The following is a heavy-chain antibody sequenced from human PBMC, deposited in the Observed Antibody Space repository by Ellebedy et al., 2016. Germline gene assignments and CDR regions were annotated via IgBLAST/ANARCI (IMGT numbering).Heavy chain of an antibody. D-gene: IGHD2-2*02. J-gene: IGHJ4*02. V-gene: IGHV3-23*01. CDR3: AKWGRAYCSSTSCYNIDY. Sequence: GESLKISCAASGFTFSSYAMSWVRQAPGKGLEWVSGISGSGDSTYYADSVKGRFTISRDNSKNTLYLQMDSLRAEDTALYYCAKWGRAYCSSTSCYNIDYWGQGTLVTVSS. CDR1: GFTFSSYA. CDR2: ISGSGDST.